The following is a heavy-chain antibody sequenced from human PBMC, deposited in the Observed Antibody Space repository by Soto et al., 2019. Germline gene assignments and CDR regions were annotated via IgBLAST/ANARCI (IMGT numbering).Heavy chain of an antibody. D-gene: IGHD6-6*01. V-gene: IGHV3-11*01. CDR3: ARDGIAARLGGWFDP. Sequence: GESLKISCAASGFTFSDYYMSWIRQAPGKGLEWVSYISSSGSTIYYADSVKGRFTISRDNAKNSLYLQMNSLRAEDTAVYYCARDGIAARLGGWFDPWGQGTLVTVSS. CDR2: ISSSGSTI. J-gene: IGHJ5*02. CDR1: GFTFSDYY.